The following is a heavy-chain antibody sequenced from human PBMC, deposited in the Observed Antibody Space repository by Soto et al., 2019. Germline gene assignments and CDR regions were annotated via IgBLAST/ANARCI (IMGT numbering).Heavy chain of an antibody. V-gene: IGHV3-23*01. D-gene: IGHD2-2*01. CDR2: ISGSGGST. Sequence: GGSLRLSCAASGFTFSSYAMSWVRQAPGKGLEWVSAISGSGGSTYYADSEQGRFTISRDNSKNTLYLQMHSLRAEDTAVYYCAKVPSSTSPTRIYGMDVWGQGTTVTVSS. CDR3: AKVPSSTSPTRIYGMDV. CDR1: GFTFSSYA. J-gene: IGHJ6*02.